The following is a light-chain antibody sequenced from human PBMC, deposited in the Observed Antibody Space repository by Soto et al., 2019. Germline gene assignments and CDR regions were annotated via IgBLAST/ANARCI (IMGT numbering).Light chain of an antibody. Sequence: DIKMTQSPSSLSASVGDRVTITCRASQTISNYLQWYQQKSGQAPKLLVYAASILHSGVPSRLSGSGSGTDFTLTINSLQPEDFATYYCLQTYTTLTWTFGQGTKVDIK. CDR1: QTISNY. J-gene: IGKJ1*01. V-gene: IGKV1-39*01. CDR2: AAS. CDR3: LQTYTTLTWT.